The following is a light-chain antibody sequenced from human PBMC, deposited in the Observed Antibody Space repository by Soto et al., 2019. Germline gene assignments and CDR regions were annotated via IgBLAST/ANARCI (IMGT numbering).Light chain of an antibody. CDR2: DVS. CDR1: NSDVGGYNY. V-gene: IGLV2-14*01. CDR3: SSYPSSSTNVV. J-gene: IGLJ2*01. Sequence: QSALTQPASVSGSPGQSITISCTGTNSDVGGYNYVSWYQQHPGKAPKLMIYDVSNRPSGVSNRFSGSKSGNTASLTISGLQAEDEADYYCSSYPSSSTNVVSGGGTQLTVL.